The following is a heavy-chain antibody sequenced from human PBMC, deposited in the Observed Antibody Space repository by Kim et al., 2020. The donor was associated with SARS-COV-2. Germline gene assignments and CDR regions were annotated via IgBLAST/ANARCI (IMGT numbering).Heavy chain of an antibody. CDR3: AKDRRQQTYYFDY. CDR1: GFTFSSYG. J-gene: IGHJ4*02. V-gene: IGHV3-30*18. D-gene: IGHD6-13*01. Sequence: GGSLRLSCAASGFTFSSYGMHWVRQAPGKGLEWVAVISYDGSNKYYADSVKGRFTISRDNSKNTLYLQMNSLRAEDTAVYYCAKDRRQQTYYFDYWGQGTLVTVSS. CDR2: ISYDGSNK.